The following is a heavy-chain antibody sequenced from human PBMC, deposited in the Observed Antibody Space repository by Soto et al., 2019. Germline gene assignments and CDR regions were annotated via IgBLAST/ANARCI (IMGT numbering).Heavy chain of an antibody. V-gene: IGHV4-34*01. J-gene: IGHJ6*02. CDR2: IYHSGGT. D-gene: IGHD3-10*01. Sequence: SETLSLTCGVFGGSFSGYYWTWIRQPPGKGLEWIGEIYHSGGTNYHPSLKSRVTISVDTSNNHFSLKLSSVTAADTAVYYCARGALVWFGAHDYYGMDVLCQGTTVTVS. CDR1: GGSFSGYY. CDR3: ARGALVWFGAHDYYGMDV.